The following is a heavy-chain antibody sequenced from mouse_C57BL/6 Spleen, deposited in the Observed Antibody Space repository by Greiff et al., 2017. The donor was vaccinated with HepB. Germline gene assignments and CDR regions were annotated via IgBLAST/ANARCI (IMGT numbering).Heavy chain of an antibody. V-gene: IGHV5-6*01. Sequence: EVQRVESGGDLVKPGGSLKLSCAASGFTFSSYGMSWVRQTPDKRLEWVATISSGGSYTYYPDSVKGRFTISRDNAKNTLYLQMSSLKSEDTAMYYCARRWSNYVMDYWGQGTSVTVSS. D-gene: IGHD2-5*01. J-gene: IGHJ4*01. CDR3: ARRWSNYVMDY. CDR1: GFTFSSYG. CDR2: ISSGGSYT.